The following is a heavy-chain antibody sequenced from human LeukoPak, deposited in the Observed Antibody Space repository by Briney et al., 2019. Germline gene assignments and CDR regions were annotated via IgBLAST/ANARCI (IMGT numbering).Heavy chain of an antibody. V-gene: IGHV4-59*01. CDR2: IYYSGST. CDR3: ARDRGGRGYDLRWFDP. J-gene: IGHJ5*02. Sequence: SETLSLTCTVSGGSISSYYWSWIRQPPGKGLEWIGYIYYSGSTDYNPSLKSRVTISVDTSKNQFSLKLSSVTAADTAVYYCARDRGGRGYDLRWFDPWGQGTLVTVSS. CDR1: GGSISSYY. D-gene: IGHD5-12*01.